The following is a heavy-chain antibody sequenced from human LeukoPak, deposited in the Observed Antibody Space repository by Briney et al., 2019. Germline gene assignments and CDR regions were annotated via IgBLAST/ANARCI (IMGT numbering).Heavy chain of an antibody. Sequence: RGESLKISCKGSGYSFTSYWIGWVRPMAGKGLEWMGIIYPGDSDTRYSPSFQGQVTISADKSISTAYLQWSSLKASDTAMYYCARFKGSYYFSFDYWGQGTLVTVSS. CDR1: GYSFTSYW. CDR3: ARFKGSYYFSFDY. V-gene: IGHV5-51*01. J-gene: IGHJ4*02. CDR2: IYPGDSDT. D-gene: IGHD1-26*01.